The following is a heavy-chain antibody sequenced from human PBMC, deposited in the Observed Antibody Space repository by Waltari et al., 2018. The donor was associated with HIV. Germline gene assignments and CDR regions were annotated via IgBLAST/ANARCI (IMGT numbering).Heavy chain of an antibody. Sequence: QVQLQESGPGLVKPSQTLSLTCTVSGGSTSSGSYYWSWIRQPAGKGLSWIGRTYTSGNTNSTPTLKSRVTIAVDTSKNQFSLKLSSVTAADTAVYYCARDVPGDGYNLGLRDWGQGTLVTVSS. V-gene: IGHV4-61*02. CDR3: ARDVPGDGYNLGLRD. CDR1: GGSTSSGSYY. D-gene: IGHD5-12*01. CDR2: TYTSGNT. J-gene: IGHJ4*02.